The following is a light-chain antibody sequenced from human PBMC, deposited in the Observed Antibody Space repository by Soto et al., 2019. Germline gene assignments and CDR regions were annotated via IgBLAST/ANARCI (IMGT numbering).Light chain of an antibody. CDR1: QSVRSY. V-gene: IGKV3-11*01. CDR3: QQRANWPAT. J-gene: IGKJ5*01. Sequence: EIVLAQSPATLSLSPGERVTLTCRASQSVRSYLAWYQQKPGQAPRLLIYDASNRATGIPARFSGSGSGTEFTLTISSLEPEDFAVYYCQQRANWPATFGQGTRLEIK. CDR2: DAS.